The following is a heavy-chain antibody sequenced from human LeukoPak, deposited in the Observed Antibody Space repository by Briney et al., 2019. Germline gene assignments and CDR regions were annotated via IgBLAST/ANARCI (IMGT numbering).Heavy chain of an antibody. J-gene: IGHJ4*02. CDR2: ISASGGTT. V-gene: IGHV3-23*01. CDR1: GFTFINYG. CDR3: ARSRGPGDY. Sequence: PGGSLRLSCAASGFTFINYGMTWVRQAPGKGLEWVAGISASGGTTYYADSVKGRFTSSRGNSKNTLYLQMNSLRAEDTAVYYCARSRGPGDYWGQGTLVTVSS. D-gene: IGHD3-10*01.